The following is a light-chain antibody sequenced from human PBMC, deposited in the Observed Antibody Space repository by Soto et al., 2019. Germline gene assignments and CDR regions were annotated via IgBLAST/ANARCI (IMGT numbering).Light chain of an antibody. Sequence: QSVLTQPPSASGTPGQRVSISCSGSSSNIGSNSVQWHQQLPGTAPNLLIYADNQRPSGVPDRFSGSKSGTSASLAITGLQSGDEADYYCAALDDSLNGFVFGTGTKLTVL. CDR2: ADN. CDR1: SSNIGSNS. J-gene: IGLJ1*01. V-gene: IGLV1-44*01. CDR3: AALDDSLNGFV.